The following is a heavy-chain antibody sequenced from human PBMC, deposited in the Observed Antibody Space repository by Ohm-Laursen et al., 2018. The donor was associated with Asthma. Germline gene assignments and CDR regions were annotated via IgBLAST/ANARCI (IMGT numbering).Heavy chain of an antibody. Sequence: SLRLSCSASGFTFSNHWMTWVRQAPGRGLEWVANINQDGSIWGYVDSVKGRFTISRDNARNSVYLQMNSPRAEDTALYYCARIGPEWELPGREYSLIHWGQGTLVTVSS. V-gene: IGHV3-7*02. CDR3: ARIGPEWELPGREYSLIH. J-gene: IGHJ1*01. CDR2: INQDGSIW. CDR1: GFTFSNHW. D-gene: IGHD1-26*01.